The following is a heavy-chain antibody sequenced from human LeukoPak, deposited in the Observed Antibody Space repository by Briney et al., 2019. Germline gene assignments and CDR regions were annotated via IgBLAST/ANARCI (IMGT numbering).Heavy chain of an antibody. CDR1: GFTSSSYS. V-gene: IGHV3-21*01. CDR3: ARDPLYCSSTSCFFDY. Sequence: GGSLRLSCAASGFTSSSYSMNWVRQAPGKGLEWVSSISSSSSYIYYADSVKGRFTISRDNAKNSLYLQMNSLRAEDTAVYYCARDPLYCSSTSCFFDYWGQGTLVTVSS. CDR2: ISSSSSYI. J-gene: IGHJ4*02. D-gene: IGHD2-2*01.